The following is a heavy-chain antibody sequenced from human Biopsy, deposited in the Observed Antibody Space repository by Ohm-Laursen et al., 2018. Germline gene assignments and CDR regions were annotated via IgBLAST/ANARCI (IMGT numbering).Heavy chain of an antibody. Sequence: SDTLSLTCTVSGGSFTGHYWSWIRQPPGKGLEWIGHISYTGYTSYNASPKSRVTISVDTSRNHFSLRLSSLTAADTAVYYCARGSNDFGGLYFPRWGQGTLLTVSS. D-gene: IGHD4-23*01. J-gene: IGHJ4*02. CDR3: ARGSNDFGGLYFPR. CDR2: ISYTGYT. V-gene: IGHV4-59*11. CDR1: GGSFTGHY.